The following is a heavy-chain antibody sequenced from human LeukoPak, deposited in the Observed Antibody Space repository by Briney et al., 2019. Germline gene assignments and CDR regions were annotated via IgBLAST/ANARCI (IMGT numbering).Heavy chain of an antibody. CDR2: ISYSGST. D-gene: IGHD4-17*01. V-gene: IGHV4-39*07. CDR1: GGSISSSSYY. CDR3: ARYTVTPYVGYYYYMDV. J-gene: IGHJ6*03. Sequence: SETLSLTCTVSGGSISSSSYYWGWIRQPPGKGLEWIGSISYSGSTYYNPSLKSRVTISVDTSNNQFSLKLRSVTAADTAVYYCARYTVTPYVGYYYYMDVWGKGTTVTISS.